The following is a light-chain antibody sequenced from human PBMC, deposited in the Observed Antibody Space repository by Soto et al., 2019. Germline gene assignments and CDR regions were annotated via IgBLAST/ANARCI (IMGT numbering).Light chain of an antibody. V-gene: IGLV6-57*04. CDR2: EDN. Sequence: NFMLTQPHSVSESPGKTVTISCTRSSGSIASNYVQWYQQRPGSAPTTVIYEDNQRPSGFPDRFSGSIDSSSNSASLTISRLKTEDKADYYFQSYDSSNRVFGGGTKLTVL. CDR1: SGSIASNY. CDR3: QSYDSSNRV. J-gene: IGLJ2*01.